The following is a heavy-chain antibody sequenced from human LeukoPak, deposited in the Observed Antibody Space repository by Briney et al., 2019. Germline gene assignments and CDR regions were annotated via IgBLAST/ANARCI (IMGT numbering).Heavy chain of an antibody. D-gene: IGHD3-16*01. CDR3: ARDSGGVPNDY. V-gene: IGHV3-66*01. J-gene: IGHJ4*02. CDR1: GFIVSSNS. CDR2: ISSDGNT. Sequence: PGGSLSLSCAASGFIVSSNSMSWVHQAPGKGLEWVSLISSDGNTYYADSVKGRFTISRDNSKNTLYLQMNSLRAEDTAVYYCARDSGGVPNDYWGQGTLVTVSS.